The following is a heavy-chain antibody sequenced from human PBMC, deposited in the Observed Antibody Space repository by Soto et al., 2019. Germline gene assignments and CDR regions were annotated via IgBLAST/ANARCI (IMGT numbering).Heavy chain of an antibody. V-gene: IGHV4-39*01. J-gene: IGHJ4*02. Sequence: QLQLQESGPGLVKPSETLSLTCTVSGGSISSSSYYWGWIRQPPGKGLEWIGSIYYSGSTYYNPSLKSRVTLSVDTSKNQFSLKLSSVTAADTAVYYCARLVGALPLSFDYWGQGTLVTVSS. CDR2: IYYSGST. CDR3: ARLVGALPLSFDY. D-gene: IGHD1-26*01. CDR1: GGSISSSSYY.